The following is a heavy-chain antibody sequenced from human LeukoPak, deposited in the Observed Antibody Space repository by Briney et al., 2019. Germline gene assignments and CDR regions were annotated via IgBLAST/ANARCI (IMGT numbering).Heavy chain of an antibody. V-gene: IGHV1-18*01. J-gene: IGHJ3*02. Sequence: GASVTVSCKASGYTFTSYGISWVRQAPGQGLEWMGWISAYNGNTNYAQKLQGRVTMTTDTSTSTAYMELRSLRSDDTAVYYCARDPPSNLGTAIGAFDIWGQGTMVTVSS. CDR2: ISAYNGNT. D-gene: IGHD1-1*01. CDR3: ARDPPSNLGTAIGAFDI. CDR1: GYTFTSYG.